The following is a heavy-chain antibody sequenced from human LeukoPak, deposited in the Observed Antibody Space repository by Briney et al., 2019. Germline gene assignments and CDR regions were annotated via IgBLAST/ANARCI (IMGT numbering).Heavy chain of an antibody. CDR1: GGSISTSSYY. J-gene: IGHJ4*02. Sequence: SETLSLTCTVSGGSISTSSYYWAWIRQPPGEGLEWIGTIYYIGTTYYNASLKSRVSMSVDTSKNQFSLKLTSLTAADTAVYFCASAVRYSSVQTGANFDHWGQGTLVTVSS. D-gene: IGHD6-25*01. V-gene: IGHV4-39*07. CDR3: ASAVRYSSVQTGANFDH. CDR2: IYYIGTT.